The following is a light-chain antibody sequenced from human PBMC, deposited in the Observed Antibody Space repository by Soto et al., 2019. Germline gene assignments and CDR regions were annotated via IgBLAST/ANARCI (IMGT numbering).Light chain of an antibody. CDR2: DVD. V-gene: IGLV2-11*01. CDR1: SSDVGGYNY. Sequence: QSALTQPRSVSGSPGQSVTISCTGTSSDVGGYNYVSWYQHHPGKAPKLMIYDVDKRPSGVPGRFSGSKSGNTASLTISGLQAEDEADYYCGSYSSTDTPFVFGTGTKVTVL. J-gene: IGLJ1*01. CDR3: GSYSSTDTPFV.